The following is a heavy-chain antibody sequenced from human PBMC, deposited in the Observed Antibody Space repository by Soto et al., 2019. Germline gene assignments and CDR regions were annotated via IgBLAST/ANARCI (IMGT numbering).Heavy chain of an antibody. V-gene: IGHV4-39*01. D-gene: IGHD5-18*01. CDR2: TYYSRNT. Sequence: ETLSLTCSVSGGSIDSTDFYWVWVRQAPGKGLEWIGSTYYSRNTYYNSSLKSRVTISVDTSKNQFSLKLSSVTAADTAVYYCAGLKVTDYYYYGMDVWGQGTTVTVSS. CDR3: AGLKVTDYYYYGMDV. CDR1: GGSIDSTDFY. J-gene: IGHJ6*02.